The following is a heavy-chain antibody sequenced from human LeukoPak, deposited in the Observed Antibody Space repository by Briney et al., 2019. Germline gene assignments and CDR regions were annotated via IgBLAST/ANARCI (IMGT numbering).Heavy chain of an antibody. CDR2: INPDGSST. CDR1: EFTFSNYW. Sequence: GGSLRLSCAASEFTFSNYWMHWVRQAPGKGLVWVSRINPDGSSTRYADSVNGRFTISRDNAKNTLYLQMNSLRDEDTAVYYCARGLAAAGNSLDSWGQGTLVTVSS. V-gene: IGHV3-74*01. D-gene: IGHD6-13*01. J-gene: IGHJ4*02. CDR3: ARGLAAAGNSLDS.